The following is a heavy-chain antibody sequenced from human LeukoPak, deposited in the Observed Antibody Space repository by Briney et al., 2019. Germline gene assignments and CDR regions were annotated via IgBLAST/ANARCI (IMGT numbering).Heavy chain of an antibody. CDR3: AREVEMATIGGVDY. V-gene: IGHV1-46*01. CDR1: GYTFTGYY. D-gene: IGHD5-24*01. Sequence: GASVKVSCKASGYTFTGYYMHWVRQAPGHGLEWMGWINPDSGGSTSYAQKFQGRVTMTRDTSTSTVYMELSSLRSEDTAVYYCAREVEMATIGGVDYWGQGTLVTVSS. J-gene: IGHJ4*02. CDR2: INPDSGGST.